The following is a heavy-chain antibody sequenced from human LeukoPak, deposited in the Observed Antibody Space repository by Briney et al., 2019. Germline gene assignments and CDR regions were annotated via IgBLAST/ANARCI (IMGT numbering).Heavy chain of an antibody. CDR3: ARNLFRQQLAHFDY. V-gene: IGHV6-1*01. CDR1: GDSVSSNSAA. J-gene: IGHJ4*02. CDR2: TYYRSKWYD. D-gene: IGHD6-13*01. Sequence: SQTLSLTCVISGDSVSSNSAAWNWNRQSPSRGLEWLGRTYYRSKWYDDYAVSVQSRITVNPDTSKNQFSLQLNSVTPEDTAVYYCARNLFRQQLAHFDYWGQGTLVTVSS.